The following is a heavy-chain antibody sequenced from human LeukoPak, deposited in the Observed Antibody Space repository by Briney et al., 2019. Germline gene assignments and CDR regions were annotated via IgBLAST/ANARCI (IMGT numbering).Heavy chain of an antibody. CDR3: TRDTGTTGEVKFDP. J-gene: IGHJ5*02. D-gene: IGHD4-17*01. CDR1: GYSISSGYY. CDR2: IYHSGST. Sequence: PSETLSLTCTVSGYSISSGYYWGWIRQPPGKGLEWIGSIYHSGSTTYNPSLKSRVTISVDTSKSQFSLNLMSVTAADTAVYYCTRDTGTTGEVKFDPWGQGTLVTVSS. V-gene: IGHV4-38-2*02.